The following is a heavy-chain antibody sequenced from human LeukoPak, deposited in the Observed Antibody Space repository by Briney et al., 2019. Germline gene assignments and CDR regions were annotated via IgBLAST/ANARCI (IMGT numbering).Heavy chain of an antibody. CDR3: ARVGGSIVGAVDHFDY. V-gene: IGHV4-31*03. Sequence: SETLSLTCTVSGGSISSGGYYWSWIRQHPGKGLEWIGYIYYSGSTYYNPSLKSRVTISVDTSKNQFSLKLSSVTAADTAVYYCARVGGSIVGAVDHFDYWGQGTLVTVSS. J-gene: IGHJ4*02. CDR2: IYYSGST. D-gene: IGHD1-26*01. CDR1: GGSISSGGYY.